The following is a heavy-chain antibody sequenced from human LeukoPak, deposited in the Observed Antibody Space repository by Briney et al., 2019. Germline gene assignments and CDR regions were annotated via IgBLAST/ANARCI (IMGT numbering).Heavy chain of an antibody. Sequence: SETLSLTCTVSGGSISSYYWSWIRQPPGKGLEWIGYIYYSGSTNYNPSLKSRVTISVDTSKSQFSLKLSSVTAADTAVYYCERLLNWFDPWGQGTLVTVSS. J-gene: IGHJ5*02. CDR3: ERLLNWFDP. V-gene: IGHV4-59*08. CDR1: GGSISSYY. CDR2: IYYSGST.